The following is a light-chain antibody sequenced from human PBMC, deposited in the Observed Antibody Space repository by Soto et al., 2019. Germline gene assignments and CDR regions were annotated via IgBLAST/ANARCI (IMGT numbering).Light chain of an antibody. CDR2: EVS. CDR3: SSYASSRSYV. V-gene: IGLV2-14*03. Sequence: QSALTQPVSVSGSPGQSVTISCTGTSSDIGSYKHVSWYQQYPGKAPKLMIYEVSDRPSGVSNRFSGSKSGNTASLTISGLQAEDEADYYCSSYASSRSYVFGPGTKLTVL. CDR1: SSDIGSYKH. J-gene: IGLJ1*01.